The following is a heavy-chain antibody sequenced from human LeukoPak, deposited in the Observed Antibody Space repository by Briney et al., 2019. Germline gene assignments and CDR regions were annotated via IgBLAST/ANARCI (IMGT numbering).Heavy chain of an antibody. CDR1: GFIFSSYW. CDR2: IKPDGSEK. Sequence: GGSLRLSCAASGFIFSSYWMTWVRQAPGKGLEWVANIKPDGSEKYYVDSVKGRFTISRDNAKNSLYLQMNSLRAEDTAVYYCARDQTPFVWGQGTLVTVSS. V-gene: IGHV3-7*01. J-gene: IGHJ4*02. CDR3: ARDQTPFV.